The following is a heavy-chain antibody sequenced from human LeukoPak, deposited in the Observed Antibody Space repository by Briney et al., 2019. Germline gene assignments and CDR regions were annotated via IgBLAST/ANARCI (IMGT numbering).Heavy chain of an antibody. CDR1: GYTFTSYD. Sequence: ASVKVSCKASGYTFTSYDINWVRQATGQGLEWMGGIIPIFGTANYAQKFQGRVTITTDESTSTAYMELSSLRSEDTAVYYCARGAGPTDYYYYYYMDVWGKGTTVTVSS. V-gene: IGHV1-69*05. D-gene: IGHD1/OR15-1a*01. CDR2: IIPIFGTA. CDR3: ARGAGPTDYYYYYYMDV. J-gene: IGHJ6*03.